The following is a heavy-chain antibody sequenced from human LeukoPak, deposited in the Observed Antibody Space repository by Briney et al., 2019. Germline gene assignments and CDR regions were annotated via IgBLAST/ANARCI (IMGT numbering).Heavy chain of an antibody. CDR1: GFTFSSYA. Sequence: GGSLRLSCAASGFTFSSYAMSWVRQAPGKGLEWVSAISGSGGSTYYADSVKGRFTISRDNSKNTLYLQMNSLRAEDTAVYYCAKAIEMATIPYYFDYWGQGTLVTVSS. CDR3: AKAIEMATIPYYFDY. J-gene: IGHJ4*02. V-gene: IGHV3-23*01. D-gene: IGHD5-24*01. CDR2: ISGSGGST.